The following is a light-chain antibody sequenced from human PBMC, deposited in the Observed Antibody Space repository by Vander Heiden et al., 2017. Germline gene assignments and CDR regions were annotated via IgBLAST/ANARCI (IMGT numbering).Light chain of an antibody. J-gene: IGKJ1*01. CDR2: GAS. CDR3: QQYNSWPWT. V-gene: IGKV3-15*01. Sequence: DILMTQSPATLSVSPGDRVTLSCRASQSVRTNSAWYQQKPGQPPRVLIFGASTRATGIPARFTGSGSETEFTLTISSLQSEDFAHYFCQQYNSWPWTFGQGTKVQL. CDR1: QSVRTN.